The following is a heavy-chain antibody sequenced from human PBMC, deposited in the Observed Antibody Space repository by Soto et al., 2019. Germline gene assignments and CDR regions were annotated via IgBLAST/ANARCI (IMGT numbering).Heavy chain of an antibody. Sequence: GASVKVSCKASGYTFTGYYMHWVRQAPGQGLEWMGWISAYNGNTNYAQKLQGRVTMTTDTSTSTAYMELRSLRSDDTAVYYCARDCGGDCYSAAIDYWGQGTLVTVSS. CDR1: GYTFTGYY. J-gene: IGHJ4*02. CDR3: ARDCGGDCYSAAIDY. CDR2: ISAYNGNT. D-gene: IGHD2-21*02. V-gene: IGHV1-18*04.